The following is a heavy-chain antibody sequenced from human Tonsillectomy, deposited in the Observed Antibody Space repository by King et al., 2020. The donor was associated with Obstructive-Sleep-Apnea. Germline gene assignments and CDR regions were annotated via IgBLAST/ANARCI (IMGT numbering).Heavy chain of an antibody. V-gene: IGHV4-39*07. J-gene: IGHJ4*02. Sequence: QLQESGPGLVKPSETLSLTCTVSGGSISSSSYYWGWIRQPPGKGLEWIGSIYYSGSTYYNPSLKSRVTISVDTSKNQFSLKLSSVTAADTAVYYCAGHLIPDFWSGYYYFDYWGQGTLVTVSS. CDR2: IYYSGST. CDR3: AGHLIPDFWSGYYYFDY. CDR1: GGSISSSSYY. D-gene: IGHD3-3*01.